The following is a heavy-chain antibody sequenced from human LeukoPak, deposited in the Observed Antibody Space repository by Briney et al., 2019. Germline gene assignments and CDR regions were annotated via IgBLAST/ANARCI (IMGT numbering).Heavy chain of an antibody. D-gene: IGHD6-6*01. CDR1: GFTFSDYG. J-gene: IGHJ4*02. CDR2: IWYDGSDK. Sequence: GKSLRLSCTASGFTFSDYGMHWVRQPPGKGLEWVAVIWYDGSDKYYADSVKGRFIISRDNSKNMVYLEMNSLRAEDTAVYYCARDIAARRLDYWGQGTLVAASS. CDR3: ARDIAARRLDY. V-gene: IGHV3-33*01.